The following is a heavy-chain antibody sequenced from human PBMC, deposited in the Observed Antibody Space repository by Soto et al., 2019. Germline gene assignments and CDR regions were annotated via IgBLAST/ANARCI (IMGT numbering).Heavy chain of an antibody. Sequence: EVQLVESGGGLVQPGGSLRLSCAASGFTFSSYWMSWVRQAPGKGLEWVANIKQDGSEKYYVDSVKGRFTISRDNAKNSLYLQMKSLRAKDTAVYYCARYVGIAAAEWFDYWGQGTLVTVSS. CDR1: GFTFSSYW. V-gene: IGHV3-7*01. D-gene: IGHD6-13*01. CDR3: ARYVGIAAAEWFDY. J-gene: IGHJ4*02. CDR2: IKQDGSEK.